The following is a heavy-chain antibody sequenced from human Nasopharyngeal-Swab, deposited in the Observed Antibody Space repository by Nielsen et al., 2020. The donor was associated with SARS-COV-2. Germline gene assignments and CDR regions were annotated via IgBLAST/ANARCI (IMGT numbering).Heavy chain of an antibody. J-gene: IGHJ5*02. V-gene: IGHV4-4*07. CDR3: ARESGSSRAVVDP. Sequence: SETLSLTCAASGGSISSSYYWSWIRQPAGKGLEWIGRIYTSGSTNYNPSLRSRVTMSVDTSKNQFSLKLSSVTAADTAVYYCARESGSSRAVVDPWGQGTLVTVSS. D-gene: IGHD1-26*01. CDR2: IYTSGST. CDR1: GGSISSSYY.